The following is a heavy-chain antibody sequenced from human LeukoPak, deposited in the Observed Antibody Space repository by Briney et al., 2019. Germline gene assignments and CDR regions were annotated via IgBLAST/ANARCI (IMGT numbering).Heavy chain of an antibody. CDR2: ISYDGSNK. D-gene: IGHD1-26*01. CDR3: AKKDSGSYRVSY. Sequence: GGSLRLSCAASGFTFSSYAMHWVRQAPGKGLEWVAVISYDGSNKYYADSVKGRFTISRDNSKNTLYLQMNSLRAEDTAVYYCAKKDSGSYRVSYWGQGTLVTVSS. CDR1: GFTFSSYA. J-gene: IGHJ4*02. V-gene: IGHV3-30*18.